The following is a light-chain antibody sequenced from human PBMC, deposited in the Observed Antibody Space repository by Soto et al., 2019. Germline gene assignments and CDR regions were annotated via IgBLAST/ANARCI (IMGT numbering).Light chain of an antibody. CDR2: GAS. CDR3: QQYGGSPLT. Sequence: EIMFTQSPGTLSLSPGEGATPSCRASQILSSNYLAWYQQKHGQAPRLLIYGASSRAIGIPYRFSGSGSGSDFTLTISRLEPEDFAVYYCQQYGGSPLTYGQGTRLEIK. J-gene: IGKJ5*01. V-gene: IGKV3-20*01. CDR1: QILSSNY.